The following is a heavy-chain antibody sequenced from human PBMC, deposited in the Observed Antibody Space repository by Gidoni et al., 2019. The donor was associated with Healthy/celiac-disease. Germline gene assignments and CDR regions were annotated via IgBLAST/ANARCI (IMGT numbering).Heavy chain of an antibody. D-gene: IGHD3-10*01. CDR2: INHSGST. J-gene: IGHJ6*02. CDR1: GGSFSGYY. CDR3: ARVRSTMVRGVVYYYYGMDV. Sequence: QVQLQQWGAGLLTPSETLSLTCAVYGGSFSGYYWSWIRQPPGKGLEWIGEINHSGSTNYNPSLKSRVTISVDTSKNQFSLKLSSVTAADTAVYYCARVRSTMVRGVVYYYYGMDVWGQGTTVTVSS. V-gene: IGHV4-34*01.